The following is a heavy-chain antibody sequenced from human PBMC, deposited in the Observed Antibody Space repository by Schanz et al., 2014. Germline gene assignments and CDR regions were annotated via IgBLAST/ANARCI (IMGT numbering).Heavy chain of an antibody. CDR2: LSGSGGST. D-gene: IGHD2-15*01. J-gene: IGHJ6*02. V-gene: IGHV3-23*01. CDR1: GFTVSSNH. Sequence: ESGGGLVQPGGSLRLSCAVSGFTVSSNHMSWVRQAPGKGLEWVSALSGSGGSTYYADSVKGRFTISRDNSENTLYLQMNSLSADDTAVFYCAKGMGYCSGGTCYDYYYYGLDVWGQGTTVTVSS. CDR3: AKGMGYCSGGTCYDYYYYGLDV.